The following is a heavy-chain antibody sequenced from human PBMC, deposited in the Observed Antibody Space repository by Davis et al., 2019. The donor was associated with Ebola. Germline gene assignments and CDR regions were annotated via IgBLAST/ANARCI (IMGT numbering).Heavy chain of an antibody. CDR1: GFTVSSTY. J-gene: IGHJ4*02. CDR3: ARESGDY. CDR2: IYSGGST. D-gene: IGHD5-12*01. V-gene: IGHV3-66*02. Sequence: GESLKISCAASGFTVSSTYMNWVRQAPGKGLEWVSIIYSGGSTYYADSVKGRFTISRDNSKNTLYLQMNSLRTEDTAVYYCARESGDYWGQGTLVTVSS.